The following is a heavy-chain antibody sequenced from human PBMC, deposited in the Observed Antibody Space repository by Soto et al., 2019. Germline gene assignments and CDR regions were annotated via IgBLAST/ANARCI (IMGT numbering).Heavy chain of an antibody. D-gene: IGHD3-3*01. CDR2: ISYDGSNK. Sequence: GSLRLSCAASGFTFSSYGMHWVRQAPGKGLEWVAVISYDGSNKYYADSVKGRFTISRDNSKNTLYLQMNSLRAEDTAVYYCAKDSGVFGVVMTPLFFDYWGQGTLVTVSS. V-gene: IGHV3-30*18. CDR1: GFTFSSYG. CDR3: AKDSGVFGVVMTPLFFDY. J-gene: IGHJ4*02.